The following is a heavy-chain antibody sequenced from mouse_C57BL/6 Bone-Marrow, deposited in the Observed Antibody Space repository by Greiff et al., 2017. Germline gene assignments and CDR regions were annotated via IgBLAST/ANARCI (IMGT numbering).Heavy chain of an antibody. V-gene: IGHV7-1*01. J-gene: IGHJ4*01. CDR2: SRNKANDYTT. Sequence: EVKLMESGGGLVQSGRSLRLSCATSGFTFSDFYMEWVRQAPGKGLEWIAASRNKANDYTTEYSASVKGRFIVSRDTSQSILYLQMNALRAEDTAVYYCARDAGYGSSWHYAMDYWGQGTSVTVSS. CDR1: GFTFSDFY. D-gene: IGHD1-1*01. CDR3: ARDAGYGSSWHYAMDY.